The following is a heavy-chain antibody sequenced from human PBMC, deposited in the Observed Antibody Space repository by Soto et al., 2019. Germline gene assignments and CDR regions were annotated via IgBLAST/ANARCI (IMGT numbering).Heavy chain of an antibody. CDR2: ISSSGSTI. CDR3: ARSGYSSGWSGGAFDI. V-gene: IGHV3-11*01. J-gene: IGHJ3*02. D-gene: IGHD6-19*01. Sequence: QVPLVESGAGLVKPGGSMRLSCAASGFTVSDYYTSWIRQAPGKRLEWVSYISSSGSTIYYPDSVKGRFTISRDNAKTSLYLQMNRVRADDTAVYYCARSGYSSGWSGGAFDIWGQGTMVTVSS. CDR1: GFTVSDYY.